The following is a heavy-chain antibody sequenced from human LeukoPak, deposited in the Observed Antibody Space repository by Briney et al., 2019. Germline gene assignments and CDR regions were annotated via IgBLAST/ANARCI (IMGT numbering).Heavy chain of an antibody. CDR2: IYYSGST. V-gene: IGHV4-59*08. J-gene: IGHJ6*02. CDR1: GGSISSYY. D-gene: IGHD1-26*01. CDR3: ARHVSGSYYYYYYYGMDV. Sequence: SETLSLTCTVSGGSISSYYWSWIRQPPGKGLEWIGYIYYSGSTNYNPSLKSRVTISVDTSKNQFSLKLSSVTAADTAVYYCARHVSGSYYYYYYYGMDVWGQGTTVTVSS.